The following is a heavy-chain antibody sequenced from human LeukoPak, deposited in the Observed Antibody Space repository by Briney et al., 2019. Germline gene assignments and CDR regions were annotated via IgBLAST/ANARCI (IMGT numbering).Heavy chain of an antibody. J-gene: IGHJ5*02. CDR1: GSSISSYY. D-gene: IGHD3-10*01. Sequence: SETLSLTCTVSGSSISSYYWSWIRQPAGKGLEWIGRIYTSGSTNYNPSLKSRVTMSVDTSKNQFSLKLSSVTAADTAVYYCARDRQGYYGSGNWFDPWGQGTLVTVSS. V-gene: IGHV4-4*07. CDR3: ARDRQGYYGSGNWFDP. CDR2: IYTSGST.